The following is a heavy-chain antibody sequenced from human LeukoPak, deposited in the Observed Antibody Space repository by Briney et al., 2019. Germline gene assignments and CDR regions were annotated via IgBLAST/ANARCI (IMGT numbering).Heavy chain of an antibody. CDR3: ARGRYSAGDNWFDP. D-gene: IGHD3-9*01. CDR1: GGSISSYY. Sequence: SETLSLTCTVSGGSISSYYSSWVRQPPGKGLEWIGYIHYTGSTNYNPSLKSRVTMLIDTSKNQFSLKLSSVTAADTAVYYCARGRYSAGDNWFDPWGRGTLVTVSS. CDR2: IHYTGST. V-gene: IGHV4-59*01. J-gene: IGHJ5*02.